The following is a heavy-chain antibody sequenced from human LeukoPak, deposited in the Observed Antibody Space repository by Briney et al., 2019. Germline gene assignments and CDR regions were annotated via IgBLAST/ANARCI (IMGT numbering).Heavy chain of an antibody. CDR3: AKVMQLFNRLDS. V-gene: IGHV3-30*02. CDR2: IQYDGSNE. D-gene: IGHD2-21*01. J-gene: IGHJ4*02. CDR1: GFTFHNFA. Sequence: GGSLRLSCSASGFTFHNFAMSWVRQAPGKGLEWVTFIQYDGSNEYYADSVKGRFTVSRDNSKTTVYLQMNSLRVEDTAVYYCAKVMQLFNRLDSWGQGTLITVSS.